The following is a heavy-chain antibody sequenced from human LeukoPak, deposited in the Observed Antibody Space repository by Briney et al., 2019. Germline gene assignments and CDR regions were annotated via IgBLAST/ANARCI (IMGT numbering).Heavy chain of an antibody. CDR2: INHSGST. J-gene: IGHJ4*02. CDR3: ARVNDFWSGYPLDY. D-gene: IGHD3-3*01. V-gene: IGHV4-34*01. Sequence: SETLSLTCAVYGGSFSGYYWSWIRQPPGKGLEWIGEINHSGSTNYNPSLKSRVTISVDTSKNQFSLKLSSVTDADTAVYYCARVNDFWSGYPLDYWGQGTLVTVSS. CDR1: GGSFSGYY.